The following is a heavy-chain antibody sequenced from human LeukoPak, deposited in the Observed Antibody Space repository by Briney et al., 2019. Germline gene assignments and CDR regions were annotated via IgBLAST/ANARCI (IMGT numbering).Heavy chain of an antibody. CDR1: GYSFTSYW. J-gene: IGHJ5*02. CDR2: IYPGDSDT. D-gene: IGHD1-1*01. CDR3: ARILGGRTFTGTATNWFDP. V-gene: IGHV5-51*01. Sequence: GESLKISCKGSGYSFTSYWIGWVRQMPGKGLEWMGIIYPGDSDTRYSPSFQGQVTISADKSVSTAYLQWSSLKASDTAMYYCARILGGRTFTGTATNWFDPWGQGTLVTVSS.